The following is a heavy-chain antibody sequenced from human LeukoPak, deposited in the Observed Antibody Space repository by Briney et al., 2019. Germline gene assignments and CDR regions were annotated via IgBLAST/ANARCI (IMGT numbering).Heavy chain of an antibody. J-gene: IGHJ4*02. V-gene: IGHV4-30-4*08. CDR3: ARDRANSPYYFDC. D-gene: IGHD4/OR15-4a*01. CDR2: IYYSGST. CDR1: GFTFSSYA. Sequence: LRLSCAASGFTFSSYAMSWVRQPPGKGLEWVGNIYYSGSTYYNPSLKSRVTISVDTSKNQFSLKLSSVTAADTAVYFCARDRANSPYYFDCWGQGTLVTVSS.